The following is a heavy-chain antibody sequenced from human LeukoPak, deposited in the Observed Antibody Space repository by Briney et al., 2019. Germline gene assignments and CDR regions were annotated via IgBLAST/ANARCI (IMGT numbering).Heavy chain of an antibody. V-gene: IGHV3-66*01. J-gene: IGHJ4*02. CDR3: ARDKRVGALFWYFDY. CDR2: IYSGGST. D-gene: IGHD1-26*01. Sequence: PGGSLRLSCAASGFTLSSNYMSWVRQAPGKGLEGVSVIYSGGSTYYADSVKGRFTISRDNSKNTLYLQMNSLRAEDTAVYYCARDKRVGALFWYFDYWGQGTLVTVSS. CDR1: GFTLSSNY.